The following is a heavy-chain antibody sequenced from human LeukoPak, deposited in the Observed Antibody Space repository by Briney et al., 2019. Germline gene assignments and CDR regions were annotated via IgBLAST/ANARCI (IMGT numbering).Heavy chain of an antibody. CDR3: TRYDSSRFDP. CDR1: GFTFSSYG. D-gene: IGHD3-3*01. J-gene: IGHJ5*02. CDR2: IWYDGSNK. Sequence: GGSLRLSCAASGFTFSSYGMHWVRQAPGKGLEWVAVIWYDGSNKYYADSVKGRFTISRDNSKNTLYLQMNSLRPEDTAVYHCTRYDSSRFDPWGQGTLVIVSA. V-gene: IGHV3-30*02.